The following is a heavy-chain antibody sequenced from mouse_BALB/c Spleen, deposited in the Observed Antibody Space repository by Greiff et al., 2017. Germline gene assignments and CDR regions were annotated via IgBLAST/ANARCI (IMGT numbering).Heavy chain of an antibody. CDR2: INPSTGYT. CDR3: ARQTAYYRYDGYAMDY. CDR1: GYTFTSYW. Sequence: VQLQQSGGELAKPGASVKMSCKASGYTFTSYWMHWVKQRPGQGLEWIGYINPSTGYTEYNQKFKDKATLTADKSSSTAYMQLSSLTSEDSAVYYCARQTAYYRYDGYAMDYWGQGTSVTVSS. D-gene: IGHD2-14*01. J-gene: IGHJ4*01. V-gene: IGHV1-7*01.